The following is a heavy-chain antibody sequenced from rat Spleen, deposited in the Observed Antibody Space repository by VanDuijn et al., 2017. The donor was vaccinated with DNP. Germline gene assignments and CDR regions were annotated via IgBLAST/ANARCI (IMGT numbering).Heavy chain of an antibody. V-gene: IGHV5-35*01. D-gene: IGHD1-11*01. CDR2: ITPDGSTT. CDR1: GFSFRSNW. J-gene: IGHJ3*01. Sequence: EVQLVESGGGSVQPGSPLKLSCAASGFSFRSNWLNWIRQAPGKGLEWVASITPDGSTTYYPDTVKGRLMISKDDARNTGYLQMNNLRSEDTAMYYCSSGGPNMVQGKWFACWCQGALVTVSS. CDR3: SSGGPNMVQGKWFAC.